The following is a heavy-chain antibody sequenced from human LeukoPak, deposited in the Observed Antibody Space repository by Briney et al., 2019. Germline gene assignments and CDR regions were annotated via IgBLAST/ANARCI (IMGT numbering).Heavy chain of an antibody. Sequence: SGGSLRLSCAASGFTFSSYSMNWVRQAPGKGLEWVSSISSSSSCIYYADSVKGRFTISRDKSNNTLYLLMNSLRAEDTAVYYCATGGRSGVAFESWGQGTLVTVSS. CDR1: GFTFSSYS. J-gene: IGHJ4*02. V-gene: IGHV3-21*04. D-gene: IGHD2-15*01. CDR3: ATGGRSGVAFES. CDR2: ISSSSSCI.